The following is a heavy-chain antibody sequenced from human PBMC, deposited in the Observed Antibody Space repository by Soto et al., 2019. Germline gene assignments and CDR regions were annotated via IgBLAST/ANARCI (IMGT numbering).Heavy chain of an antibody. CDR3: ARPGYTSSTSSFFYDAFDI. CDR2: IHFSGTT. J-gene: IGHJ3*02. D-gene: IGHD6-13*01. Sequence: QLHLLESGPGLVKPSETLSLTCTVSGGFIGTGPYYWGWIRQPPGKGLEWIGSIHFSGTTYYNPSLKSRVHISVDTSKNQFSLKLSSVTAADTAVYYCARPGYTSSTSSFFYDAFDIWGQGTMVTVSS. CDR1: GGFIGTGPYY. V-gene: IGHV4-39*01.